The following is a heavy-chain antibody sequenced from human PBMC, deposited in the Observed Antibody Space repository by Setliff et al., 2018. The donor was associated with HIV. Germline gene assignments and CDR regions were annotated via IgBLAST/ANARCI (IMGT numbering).Heavy chain of an antibody. Sequence: ASVKVSCKASGYTFTGYYMHWVRQAPGQGLEWMGRINPNSGGTNYAQKFQGRVTMTRDTSISTAYMELSRLRSDDTAVYYCARNYYDSSGYRHYYYYYMDVWGKGTTVTVSS. J-gene: IGHJ6*03. CDR2: INPNSGGT. V-gene: IGHV1-2*06. CDR1: GYTFTGYY. D-gene: IGHD3-22*01. CDR3: ARNYYDSSGYRHYYYYYMDV.